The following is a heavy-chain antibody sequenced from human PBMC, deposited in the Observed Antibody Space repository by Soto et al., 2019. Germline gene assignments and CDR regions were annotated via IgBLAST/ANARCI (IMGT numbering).Heavy chain of an antibody. J-gene: IGHJ4*02. CDR3: ARHHPTVGWLLFFDY. V-gene: IGHV4-39*01. D-gene: IGHD3-9*01. CDR1: GGSITSSSYY. CDR2: IYYGGNT. Sequence: QLQLQESGPGLVKPSETLSLTCTVSGGSITSSSYYGGWIRQPPGKGLEWIGTIYYGGNTYYSPSLKSRATISVDTSKYQFSLKLSSVTAADTAVYYCARHHPTVGWLLFFDYWGQGVLVTVSS.